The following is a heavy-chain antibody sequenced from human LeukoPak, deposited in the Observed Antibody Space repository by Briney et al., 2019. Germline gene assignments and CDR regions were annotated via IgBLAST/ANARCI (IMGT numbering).Heavy chain of an antibody. Sequence: SETLSLTCTVSGGSISSYYWSWIRQPPGKGLEWIGYIYHSGSTNYNPSLKSRVTISVDTPKNQFSLNLSSVTAADTAAYYCARGSGWYYSWGQGTLVTVS. J-gene: IGHJ5*01. CDR3: ARGSGWYYS. CDR1: GGSISSYY. D-gene: IGHD2-15*01. CDR2: IYHSGST. V-gene: IGHV4-59*01.